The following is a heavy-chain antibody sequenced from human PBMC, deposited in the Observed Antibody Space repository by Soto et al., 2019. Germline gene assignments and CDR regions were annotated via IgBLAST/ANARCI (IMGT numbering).Heavy chain of an antibody. CDR2: IYHSGST. J-gene: IGHJ5*02. V-gene: IGHV4-39*07. CDR1: GGSIGGSNYY. CDR3: ARDDVSGSSGWFDP. Sequence: SETLSLTCTVSGGSIGGSNYYWGWIRQPPGKGLEWLGSIYHSGSTYYNPSLKSRVTISVDTSKNQFSLKPSSVTAADTAVYYCARDDVSGSSGWFDPWGQGTLVTVSS. D-gene: IGHD6-6*01.